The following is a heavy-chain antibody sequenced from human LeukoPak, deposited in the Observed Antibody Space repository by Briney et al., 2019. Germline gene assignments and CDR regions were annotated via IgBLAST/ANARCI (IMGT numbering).Heavy chain of an antibody. V-gene: IGHV1-2*04. CDR3: ARAELKYDILTGYYSESFDY. J-gene: IGHJ4*02. Sequence: ASVKVSCKASGYTFTGYYMHWVRQAPGQGLEWMGWINPNSGGTNYAQKFQGWVTMTRDTSISTAYMELRSLRSDDTAVYYCARAELKYDILTGYYSESFDYWGQGTLVTVSS. CDR1: GYTFTGYY. D-gene: IGHD3-9*01. CDR2: INPNSGGT.